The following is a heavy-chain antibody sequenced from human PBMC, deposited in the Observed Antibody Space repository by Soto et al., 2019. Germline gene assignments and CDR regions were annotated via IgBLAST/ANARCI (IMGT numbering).Heavy chain of an antibody. Sequence: EVQLLESGGGLVQPGGSLRLSCAASGFTFSTYAMTWVRQAPGKGLEWVSGISASGGSTYYADSVKGRFTISRDNSKNTLYLQMNSLRAEDTAVYYCAKGHSSGWYFLDYWGQGTLVTVSS. J-gene: IGHJ4*02. V-gene: IGHV3-23*01. CDR2: ISASGGST. CDR1: GFTFSTYA. D-gene: IGHD6-19*01. CDR3: AKGHSSGWYFLDY.